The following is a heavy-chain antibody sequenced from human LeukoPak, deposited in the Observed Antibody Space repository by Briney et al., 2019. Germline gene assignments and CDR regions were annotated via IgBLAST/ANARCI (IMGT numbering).Heavy chain of an antibody. D-gene: IGHD1-14*01. CDR1: GDSVSSNSAA. Sequence: SQTLSLTCAISGDSVSSNSAAWNWIRQSPSRGLEWLGRTYYRSKWYNDYAVSVKSRITINPDTSKNQFSLQLNSVTPEDTAVYYCARDISGLPQGIEGPHYYYYMDVWGKGTTVTVSS. V-gene: IGHV6-1*01. CDR3: ARDISGLPQGIEGPHYYYYMDV. J-gene: IGHJ6*03. CDR2: TYYRSKWYN.